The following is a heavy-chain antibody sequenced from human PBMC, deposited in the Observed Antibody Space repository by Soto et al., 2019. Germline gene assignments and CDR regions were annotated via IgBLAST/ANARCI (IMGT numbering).Heavy chain of an antibody. CDR3: ARLVGYSSGWQPFPYYYYYYMDV. CDR1: GGSISSSSYY. J-gene: IGHJ6*03. D-gene: IGHD6-19*01. Sequence: SETLSLTCTVSGGSISSSSYYWGWIRQPPGKGLEWIGSIYYSGSTYYNPSLKSRVTISVDTSKNQFSLKLSSVTAADTAVYYCARLVGYSSGWQPFPYYYYYYMDVWGKGTTVTVSS. V-gene: IGHV4-39*01. CDR2: IYYSGST.